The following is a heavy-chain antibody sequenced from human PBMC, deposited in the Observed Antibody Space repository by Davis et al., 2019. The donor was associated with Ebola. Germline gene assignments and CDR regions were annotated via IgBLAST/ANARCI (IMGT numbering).Heavy chain of an antibody. D-gene: IGHD2/OR15-2a*01. Sequence: GESLKISCAASGFTFSDYAMSWVRQAPGKGLDWVSTISGSGGSTYYADSVKGRFTISRDNSKNTLYLQMNSLRAEDTAVYYCATGLLLDYYGMDVWGKGTTVTVSS. J-gene: IGHJ6*04. CDR3: ATGLLLDYYGMDV. V-gene: IGHV3-23*01. CDR1: GFTFSDYA. CDR2: ISGSGGST.